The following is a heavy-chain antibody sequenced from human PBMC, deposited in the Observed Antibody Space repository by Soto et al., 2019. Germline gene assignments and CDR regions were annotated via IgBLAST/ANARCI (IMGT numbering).Heavy chain of an antibody. V-gene: IGHV1-8*01. J-gene: IGHJ5*02. CDR3: ARAYDFWSGRDWFDP. D-gene: IGHD3-3*01. Sequence: ASVKVSCKAPRFTFTSYAIYWVRQATGQGLEWMGWMNPNSGNTGYAQKFQGRVTMTRNTSISTAYMELSSLRSEDTAVYYCARAYDFWSGRDWFDPWGQGTLVTVSS. CDR1: RFTFTSYA. CDR2: MNPNSGNT.